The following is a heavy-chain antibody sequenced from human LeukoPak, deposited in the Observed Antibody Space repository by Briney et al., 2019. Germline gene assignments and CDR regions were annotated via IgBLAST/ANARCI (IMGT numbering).Heavy chain of an antibody. CDR3: ARDNGAVANFDY. Sequence: SETLSLTSAVYGGSFSGYYWSWIRHPPGKGLEWIGEINHSGSTNYNPSLNSRVTISVDTSKNQFSLKLSSVTAADTAVYYCARDNGAVANFDYWGQGTLVTVSS. J-gene: IGHJ4*02. CDR1: GGSFSGYY. CDR2: INHSGST. D-gene: IGHD6-19*01. V-gene: IGHV4-34*01.